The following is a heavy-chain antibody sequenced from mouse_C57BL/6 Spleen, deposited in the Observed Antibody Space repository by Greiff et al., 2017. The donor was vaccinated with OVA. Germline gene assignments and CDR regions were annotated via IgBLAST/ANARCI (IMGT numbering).Heavy chain of an antibody. CDR2: IYPGDGDT. D-gene: IGHD2-5*01. V-gene: IGHV1-80*01. Sequence: QVQLKESGAELVKPGASVKISCKASGYAFSSYWMNWVKQRPGKGLEWIGQIYPGDGDTNYNGKFKGKATLTADKSSSTAYMQLSSLTSEDSAVYFCARDRHSTYFDYWGQGTTLTVSS. J-gene: IGHJ2*01. CDR3: ARDRHSTYFDY. CDR1: GYAFSSYW.